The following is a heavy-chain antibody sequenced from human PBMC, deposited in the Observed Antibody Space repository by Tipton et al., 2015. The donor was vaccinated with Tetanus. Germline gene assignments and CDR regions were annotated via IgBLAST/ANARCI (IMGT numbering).Heavy chain of an antibody. CDR3: AKDKELYYYYYGMDV. Sequence: SLRLSCEASGFTFNEYSMHWVRQRPGKALEWVSVITWDDNTLYAASIQGRFTISRDNNKDSLYLQMNDLTAEDTALYFCAKDKELYYYYYGMDVWGQGTTVTVSS. CDR1: GFTFNEYS. J-gene: IGHJ6*02. D-gene: IGHD1-26*01. V-gene: IGHV3-43*01. CDR2: ITWDDNT.